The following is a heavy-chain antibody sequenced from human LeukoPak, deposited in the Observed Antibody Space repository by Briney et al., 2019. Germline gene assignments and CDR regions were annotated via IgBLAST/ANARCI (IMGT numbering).Heavy chain of an antibody. CDR3: ARYSCLGYCSSTSCYGAFDI. V-gene: IGHV3-11*04. D-gene: IGHD2-2*01. CDR1: GFTFSDYY. Sequence: PGGSLRLSCAASGFTFSDYYMSWVRQAPGKCLEWVSYISSSGSTIYYADSVKGRFTISRDNAKNSLYLQMNSLRAEETAVYYCARYSCLGYCSSTSCYGAFDIWGQGTMVTVSS. CDR2: ISSSGSTI. J-gene: IGHJ3*02.